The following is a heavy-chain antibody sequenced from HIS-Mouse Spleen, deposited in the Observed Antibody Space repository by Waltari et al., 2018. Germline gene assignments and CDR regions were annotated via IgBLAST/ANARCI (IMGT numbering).Heavy chain of an antibody. CDR3: AREIPYSSSWYDWYFDL. J-gene: IGHJ2*01. CDR1: GGSISSTSYS. V-gene: IGHV4-39*07. Sequence: QLQLQASGPGLVKPSETLSLTCTVPGGSISSTSYSRGWIRQPPGKGLEWIGSIYYSGSTYYNPSLKSRVTISVDTSKNQFSLKLSSVTAADTAVYYCAREIPYSSSWYDWYFDLWGRGTLVTVSS. CDR2: IYYSGST. D-gene: IGHD6-13*01.